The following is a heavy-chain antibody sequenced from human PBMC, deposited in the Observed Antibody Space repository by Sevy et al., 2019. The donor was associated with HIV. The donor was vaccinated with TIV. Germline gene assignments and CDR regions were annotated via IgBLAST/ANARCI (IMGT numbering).Heavy chain of an antibody. J-gene: IGHJ6*02. CDR3: AKDLLKYYDILTGYQSYYYYYGMDV. CDR1: GFTFSSYA. Sequence: GGSLRLSCAASGFTFSSYAMSWVRQAPGKGLEWVSAISGSGGSTYYADSVKGRFTISRDNSKNTLYLQMNSLTAEDTTVYYCAKDLLKYYDILTGYQSYYYYYGMDVWGQGTTVTVSS. V-gene: IGHV3-23*01. D-gene: IGHD3-9*01. CDR2: ISGSGGST.